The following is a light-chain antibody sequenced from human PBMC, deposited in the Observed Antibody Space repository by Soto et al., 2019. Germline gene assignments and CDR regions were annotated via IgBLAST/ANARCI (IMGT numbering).Light chain of an antibody. Sequence: DIQMTQSPSTLSAFVGDRVTITCRASQSIGSWLAWYQQKAGKAPKLLIYKTSSLESGVPSRFSGSGSGTEFTLTISSLQPDDFATYFCQQYSSFPWTFDQGTKVEIK. V-gene: IGKV1-5*03. J-gene: IGKJ1*01. CDR1: QSIGSW. CDR3: QQYSSFPWT. CDR2: KTS.